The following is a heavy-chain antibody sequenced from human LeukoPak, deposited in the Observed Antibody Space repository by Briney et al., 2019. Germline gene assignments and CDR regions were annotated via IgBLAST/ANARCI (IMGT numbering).Heavy chain of an antibody. CDR3: AREDTVTTESLDY. CDR1: GGSISSYY. Sequence: LPLTCTVSGGSISSYYWSWIRQAPGKGLEWVSYISSSGSTIYYADSVKGRFTISRDNAKNSLYLQMNSLRAEDTAVYYCAREDTVTTESLDYWGQGTLVTVSS. J-gene: IGHJ4*02. D-gene: IGHD4-17*01. CDR2: ISSSGSTI. V-gene: IGHV3-11*01.